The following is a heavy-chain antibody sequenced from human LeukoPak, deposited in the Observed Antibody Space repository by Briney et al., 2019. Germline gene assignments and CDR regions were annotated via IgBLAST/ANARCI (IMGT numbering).Heavy chain of an antibody. CDR3: AKDLSRGYCSSTSCYNWFDP. CDR2: ISYDGSNK. CDR1: GFTFSSYA. D-gene: IGHD2-2*01. Sequence: GGSLRLSCAASGFTFSSYAMHWVRQAPGKGLEWVAVISYDGSNKYYADSVKGRFTISRDNSKNTLYLQMNSLRAEDTAVYYCAKDLSRGYCSSTSCYNWFDPWGQGTLVTVSS. J-gene: IGHJ5*02. V-gene: IGHV3-30-3*01.